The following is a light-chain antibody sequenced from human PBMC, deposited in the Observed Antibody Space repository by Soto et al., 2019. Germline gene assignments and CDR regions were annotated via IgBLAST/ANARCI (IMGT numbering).Light chain of an antibody. CDR2: EVS. CDR1: SSDVGGYNY. CDR3: SSYAGSNNLYV. Sequence: QSALTQPPSASGSPGQSVTISCTGTSSDVGGYNYVSWYQPHPGKPPKLMIYEVSKRPSGVPDRFSGSKPGNTASLTVSGLQVEDEADSYCSSYAGSNNLYVFGTGTKATV. J-gene: IGLJ1*01. V-gene: IGLV2-8*01.